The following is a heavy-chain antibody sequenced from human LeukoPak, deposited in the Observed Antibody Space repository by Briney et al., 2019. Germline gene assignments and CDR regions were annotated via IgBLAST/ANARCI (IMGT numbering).Heavy chain of an antibody. V-gene: IGHV3-23*01. CDR3: AKDGNWARFED. CDR1: GFTLSSYW. J-gene: IGHJ4*02. CDR2: ITSRSIT. Sequence: GGSLRLSCAASGFTLSSYWMNWVRQAPGKGLEWVSGITSRSITYYADSVKGRFTISRDNSKNMVWLQINSPTVEDTATYYCAKDGNWARFEDWGQGTLVTVSS. D-gene: IGHD7-27*01.